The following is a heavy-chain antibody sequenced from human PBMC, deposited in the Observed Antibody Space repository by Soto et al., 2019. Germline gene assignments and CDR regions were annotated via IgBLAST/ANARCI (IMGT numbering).Heavy chain of an antibody. CDR1: GGCMRSQD. CDR2: IYYSGST. J-gene: IGHJ4*02. Sequence: SETLSLTCTVCGGCMRSQDGSWIRQPPGKGLEWIGYIYYSGSTNYNPSLKSRVTISVDTSKNQFSLKLSSVTAADTAVYYCERVLPTMEINYWGQGTLVTVSS. CDR3: ERVLPTMEINY. V-gene: IGHV4-59*11. D-gene: IGHD5-12*01.